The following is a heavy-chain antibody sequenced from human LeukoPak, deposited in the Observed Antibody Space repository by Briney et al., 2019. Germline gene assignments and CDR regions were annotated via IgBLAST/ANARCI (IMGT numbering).Heavy chain of an antibody. CDR3: ARVTYVDDMLYQYFDY. CDR2: IFHSGNS. CDR1: SYSISSGSY. J-gene: IGHJ4*02. D-gene: IGHD4-17*01. Sequence: PSETLSLTCAVSSYSISSGSYWGWIRQSPGKGLEWVGSIFHSGNSYYNPSLKSRLAMSVDTSKNQFSLKLTSVTAADTALYYCARVTYVDDMLYQYFDYWGQGILVTVSS. V-gene: IGHV4-38-2*01.